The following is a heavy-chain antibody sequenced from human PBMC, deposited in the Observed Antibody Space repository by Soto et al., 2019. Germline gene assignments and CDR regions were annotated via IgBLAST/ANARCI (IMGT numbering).Heavy chain of an antibody. CDR1: GYTFTSYG. V-gene: IGHV1-18*01. Sequence: ASVKVSCKASGYTFTSYGISWVRQAPGQGLEWMGWISAYNGNTNYAQKLQGRVTMTTDTSTSTAYMELRSLRSDDTAVYYCARDAYSGYDEGDAFDIWGQGTMVTVSS. CDR3: ARDAYSGYDEGDAFDI. J-gene: IGHJ3*02. CDR2: ISAYNGNT. D-gene: IGHD5-12*01.